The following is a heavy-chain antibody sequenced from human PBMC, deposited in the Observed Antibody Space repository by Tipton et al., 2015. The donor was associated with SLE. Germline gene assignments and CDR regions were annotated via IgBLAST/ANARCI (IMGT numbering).Heavy chain of an antibody. Sequence: TLSLTCTVSGGSISSYYWSWIRQPPGKGLEWIGEINHSGSTNYNPSLKSRVTISVDTSKNQFSLKLSSVTAADTAVYYCARLDCSGGSCYSPHYYYYYGMDVWGQGTTVTVSS. CDR3: ARLDCSGGSCYSPHYYYYYGMDV. V-gene: IGHV4-34*01. CDR2: INHSGST. J-gene: IGHJ6*02. CDR1: GGSISSYY. D-gene: IGHD2-15*01.